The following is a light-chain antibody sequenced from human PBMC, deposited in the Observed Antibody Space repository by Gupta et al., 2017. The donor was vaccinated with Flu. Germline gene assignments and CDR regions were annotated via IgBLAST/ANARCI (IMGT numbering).Light chain of an antibody. CDR1: QSVSNN. CDR2: GAS. CDR3: QQYNDWPPWT. V-gene: IGKV3-15*01. Sequence: EIVMTQSPATLSVSPGESATLTCRASQSVSNNLAWYQQKHGQPPRRLIYGASTRATGIPARFSCTGSGTEFTLTISSLQSEDFAVYYCQQYNDWPPWTFGQGTKVQMK. J-gene: IGKJ1*01.